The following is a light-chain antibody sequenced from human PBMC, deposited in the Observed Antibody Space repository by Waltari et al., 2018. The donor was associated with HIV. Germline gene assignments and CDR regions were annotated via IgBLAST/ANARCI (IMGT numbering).Light chain of an antibody. CDR3: YSTDTSGHHRV. J-gene: IGLJ2*01. Sequence: SYELTQPPSVSVSPGQTARITCSGDALPKKSASWYQQKSGQAPVLVIYEDSKRPSGIPERFSGSSSGTVATLTISGAQVEDESDYYCYSTDTSGHHRVFGGGTKLTVL. V-gene: IGLV3-10*01. CDR1: ALPKKS. CDR2: EDS.